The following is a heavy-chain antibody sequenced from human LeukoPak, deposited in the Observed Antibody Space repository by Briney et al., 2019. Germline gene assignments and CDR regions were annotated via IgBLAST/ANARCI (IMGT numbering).Heavy chain of an antibody. J-gene: IGHJ4*02. CDR1: GITFSSYS. Sequence: GGSLRLSCGASGITFSSYSMNWVRQAPGKGLEWVSYISSSGSTEYYADSVKGRFTISRDNARNSLYLQMNSLRAEDTAVYFCARGGLSIMGYWGQGTLVTVSS. CDR3: ARGGLSIMGY. CDR2: ISSSGSTE. V-gene: IGHV3-48*01. D-gene: IGHD2/OR15-2a*01.